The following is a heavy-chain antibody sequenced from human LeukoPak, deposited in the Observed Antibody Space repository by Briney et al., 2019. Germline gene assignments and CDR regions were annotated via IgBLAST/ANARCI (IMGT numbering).Heavy chain of an antibody. J-gene: IGHJ4*02. D-gene: IGHD5-18*01. CDR1: GFTFSSYA. CDR2: ISYDGSNK. Sequence: PGRSLRLSCAASGFTFSSYAMHWVRQAPGKGLEWVAVISYDGSNKYYADSVKGRFTISRDNSKNTLYLQMNSLRAEDTAVYYCAKGYRPTATYYFGYWGQGTLVTVSS. CDR3: AKGYRPTATYYFGY. V-gene: IGHV3-30-3*01.